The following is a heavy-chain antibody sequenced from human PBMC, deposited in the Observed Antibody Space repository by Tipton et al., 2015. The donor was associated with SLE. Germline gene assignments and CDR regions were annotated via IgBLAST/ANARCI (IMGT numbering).Heavy chain of an antibody. D-gene: IGHD3-22*01. CDR2: IYHSGST. CDR3: ARDRFDSSGYTLFDF. Sequence: TLSLTCAVFGGSISRNNWWSWVRQPPGKGLEWIGEIYHSGSTNYNPSLKSRVTISVDKSKNQFSLKLNSVTAADTAVYYCARDRFDSSGYTLFDFWGQGTLVTVSS. J-gene: IGHJ4*02. CDR1: GGSISRNNW. V-gene: IGHV4-4*02.